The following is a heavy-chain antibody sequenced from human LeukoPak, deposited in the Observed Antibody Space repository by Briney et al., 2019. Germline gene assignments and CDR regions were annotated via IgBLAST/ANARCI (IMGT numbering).Heavy chain of an antibody. Sequence: SETLSLTCTVSGYSISSGYYWGWIRQPPGKGLEWIGCIYHSGSTYYNPSLKSRVTISVDTSKNQFSLKLSSVTAADTAAYYCARDGTIFGVVPFDYWGQGTLVTVSS. CDR3: ARDGTIFGVVPFDY. J-gene: IGHJ4*02. CDR2: IYHSGST. D-gene: IGHD3-3*01. V-gene: IGHV4-38-2*02. CDR1: GYSISSGYY.